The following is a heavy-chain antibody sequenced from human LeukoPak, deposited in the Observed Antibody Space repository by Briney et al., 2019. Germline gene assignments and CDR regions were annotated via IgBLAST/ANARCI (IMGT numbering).Heavy chain of an antibody. Sequence: PGGSLRLSCAASGFTFSSYAMHWVRQAPGKGLEWVAVISYDGSNKYYADSVKGRFTIARDKSKNTVYLQMNSLRAEDTAVYYCAKAYYDDYATAPRDFYYWGQGTLVTVSS. CDR2: ISYDGSNK. CDR3: AKAYYDDYATAPRDFYY. J-gene: IGHJ4*02. D-gene: IGHD4-17*01. CDR1: GFTFSSYA. V-gene: IGHV3-30*18.